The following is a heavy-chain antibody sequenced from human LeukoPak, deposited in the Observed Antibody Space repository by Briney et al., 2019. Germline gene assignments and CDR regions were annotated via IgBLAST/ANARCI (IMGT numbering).Heavy chain of an antibody. J-gene: IGHJ3*02. CDR1: GGSISSYY. CDR3: ARSGGSGSYYPSVSAFDI. Sequence: SETLSLTCTVSGGSISSYYWSWIRQPPGKGLEWIGYIYYSGSTNYNPSLKSRVTISVDTSRNQFSLKLSSVTAADTAVYYCARSGGSGSYYPSVSAFDIWGQGTMATVSS. D-gene: IGHD3-10*01. CDR2: IYYSGST. V-gene: IGHV4-59*08.